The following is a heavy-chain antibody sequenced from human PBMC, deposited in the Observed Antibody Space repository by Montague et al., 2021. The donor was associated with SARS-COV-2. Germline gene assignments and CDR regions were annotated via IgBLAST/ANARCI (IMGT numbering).Heavy chain of an antibody. D-gene: IGHD3-10*01. J-gene: IGHJ5*02. CDR1: GGSISSYY. CDR3: ASHGVLWFGVAENWFDP. Sequence: SETLSLTCTVSGGSISSYYWSWIRQPQGKGLEWIGYIYYSGSTDYNPSLKRRVTISVDTSKNQFPLKLSSVTAADTAVYYCASHGVLWFGVAENWFDPWGQGTLVTVSS. CDR2: IYYSGST. V-gene: IGHV4-59*08.